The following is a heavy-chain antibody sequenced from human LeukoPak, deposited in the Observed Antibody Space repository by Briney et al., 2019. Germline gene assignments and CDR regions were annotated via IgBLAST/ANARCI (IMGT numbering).Heavy chain of an antibody. D-gene: IGHD6-13*01. J-gene: IGHJ4*02. V-gene: IGHV4-39*07. CDR3: ARYSGYSSSWYAGEFDY. CDR2: IYYSGST. CDR1: GGPISSSSYY. Sequence: PSETLSLTCTVSGGPISSSSYYWGWIRQPPGKGLEWIGSIYYSGSTYYNPSLKSRVTISVDTSKNQFSLKLSSVTAADTAVYYCARYSGYSSSWYAGEFDYWGQGTLVTVSS.